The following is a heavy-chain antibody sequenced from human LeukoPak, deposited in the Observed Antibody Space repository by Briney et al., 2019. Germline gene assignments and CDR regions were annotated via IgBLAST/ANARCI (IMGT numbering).Heavy chain of an antibody. CDR3: AREAPWGFFEY. J-gene: IGHJ4*02. CDR2: MYYSGGT. V-gene: IGHV4-59*01. D-gene: IGHD7-27*01. CDR1: GGSSRGYY. Sequence: SETLSLTCTVSGGSSRGYYWSWIRQPPGKGLEWIGCMYYSGGTNYNPSLQSRVTISVDTSKNQFSLNLSSVTAADTAVYFCAREAPWGFFEYWGRGTLVTVSS.